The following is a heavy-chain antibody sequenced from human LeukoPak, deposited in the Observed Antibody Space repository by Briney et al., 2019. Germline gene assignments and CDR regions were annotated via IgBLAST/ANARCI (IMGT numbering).Heavy chain of an antibody. V-gene: IGHV4-34*01. CDR3: ASLRYCSGGSCNNWFDP. CDR2: INHSGST. J-gene: IGHJ5*02. CDR1: GGSFSGYY. D-gene: IGHD2-15*01. Sequence: PSETLSLTCAVYGGSFSGYYWSWIRQPPGKGLEWIGEINHSGSTNYNPSLKSRVTISVDTSKNQFSLKLSSVTAADTAVYYCASLRYCSGGSCNNWFDPWGQGTLVTVSS.